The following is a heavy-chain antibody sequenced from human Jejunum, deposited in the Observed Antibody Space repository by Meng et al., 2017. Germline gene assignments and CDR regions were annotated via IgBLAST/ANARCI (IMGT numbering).Heavy chain of an antibody. CDR1: GFTFDVYA. J-gene: IGHJ4*02. Sequence: SLKISCAASGFTFDVYAMHWVRQVPGKGLEWVSGITWNSVIIGYADSVKGRFTISRDNAKNSLYLQMNSLRPEDTGLYYCAKVKWTHVDTAMFDNWGQGTLVTVSS. CDR2: ITWNSVII. V-gene: IGHV3-9*01. D-gene: IGHD5-18*01. CDR3: AKVKWTHVDTAMFDN.